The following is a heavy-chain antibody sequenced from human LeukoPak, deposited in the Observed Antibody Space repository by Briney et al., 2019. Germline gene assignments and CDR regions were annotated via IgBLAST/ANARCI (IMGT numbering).Heavy chain of an antibody. Sequence: ASVKVSCKASGGTFSSYAISWVRQAPGQGLEWMGGIIPIFGTANYAQKFQGRVTITTDESTSTAYMELSSLRSEDTAVYYCARPPYSTGADAFDIWGQGTMVTVSS. D-gene: IGHD6-25*01. CDR3: ARPPYSTGADAFDI. J-gene: IGHJ3*02. V-gene: IGHV1-69*05. CDR2: IIPIFGTA. CDR1: GGTFSSYA.